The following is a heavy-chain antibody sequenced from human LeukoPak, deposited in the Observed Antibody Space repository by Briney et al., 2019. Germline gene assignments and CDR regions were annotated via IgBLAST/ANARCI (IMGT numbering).Heavy chain of an antibody. CDR2: INPSGGST. CDR3: ARDKIHSSGWYGFDY. CDR1: GYTFTSYY. Sequence: ASVKVSCKACGYTFTSYYMHWVRQAPGQGLESMGIINPSGGSTSYAQKFQGRVTMTRDTSTSTVYMELSSLRSEDTAVYYCARDKIHSSGWYGFDYWGQGTLVTVSS. V-gene: IGHV1-46*01. J-gene: IGHJ4*02. D-gene: IGHD6-19*01.